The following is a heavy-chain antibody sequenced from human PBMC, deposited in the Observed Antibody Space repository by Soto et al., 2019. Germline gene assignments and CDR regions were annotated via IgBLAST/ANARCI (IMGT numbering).Heavy chain of an antibody. CDR1: GGSISSSNYY. J-gene: IGHJ4*02. CDR2: IYYSGST. Sequence: PSETLSLTCTVSGGSISSSNYYWSWIRQPPGKGLEWIGYIYYSGSTNYNPSLQSRVTISVDTSKNQFSLKLSSVTAADTAVYYCARAVLPATAPFDYWGQGPRSLSPQ. CDR3: ARAVLPATAPFDY. V-gene: IGHV4-61*01. D-gene: IGHD2-2*01.